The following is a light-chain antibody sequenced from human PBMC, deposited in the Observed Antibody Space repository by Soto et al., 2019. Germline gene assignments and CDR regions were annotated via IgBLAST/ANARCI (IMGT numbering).Light chain of an antibody. CDR3: CSSAGSYTSV. Sequence: QSALTQPRSVSGSPGQIVTISCTGISSDVGGYNYVSWYQHNPGKAPKLMIYDVSKRPSGVPDRFSGSKSGNTASLTISGLQAVDEADYYCCSSAGSYTSVFGTGTKLTVL. J-gene: IGLJ1*01. CDR2: DVS. V-gene: IGLV2-11*01. CDR1: SSDVGGYNY.